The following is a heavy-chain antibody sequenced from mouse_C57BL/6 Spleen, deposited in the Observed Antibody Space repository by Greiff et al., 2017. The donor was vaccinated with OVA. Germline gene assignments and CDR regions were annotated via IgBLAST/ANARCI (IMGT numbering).Heavy chain of an antibody. CDR3: AYSNYEYFDF. J-gene: IGHJ1*03. V-gene: IGHV3-6*01. D-gene: IGHD2-5*01. Sequence: EVKLMESGPGLVKPSQSLSLTCSVTGYSITSGYYWNWIRQFPGNKLEWMGYISYDGSNNYNPSLKNRISITRDKSKNQFFLKLNSVTTEDAATYYCAYSNYEYFDFWGKGTTVTVSS. CDR1: GYSITSGYY. CDR2: ISYDGSN.